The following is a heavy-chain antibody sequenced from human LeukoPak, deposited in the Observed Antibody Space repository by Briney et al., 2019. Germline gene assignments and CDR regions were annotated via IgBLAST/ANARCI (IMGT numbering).Heavy chain of an antibody. CDR3: ARDCGSDCSQAFDI. CDR1: GFSFSSFK. D-gene: IGHD2-21*02. J-gene: IGHJ3*02. Sequence: GGSLRLSCAASGFSFSSFKMTWVRQAPGKGLEWVSYISNRDKDTNYADSVKGRFTISRDNAKNSLYLQMNSLRVEDTAVYYCARDCGSDCSQAFDIWGQGTMVTVSS. V-gene: IGHV3-48*03. CDR2: ISNRDKDT.